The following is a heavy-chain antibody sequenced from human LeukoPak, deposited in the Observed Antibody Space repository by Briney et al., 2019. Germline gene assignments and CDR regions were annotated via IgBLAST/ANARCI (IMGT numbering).Heavy chain of an antibody. CDR3: TTRRQDGC. Sequence: PGGSLRLSCVASGFTFSDAWMSWVRPAPGKGLEWVGRIKSKIDGGTIDYGAPVKGSFTISRDDSRNTLGLQMNSLKTEDTAVYYCTTRRQDGCWGQGTLVTVS. CDR1: GFTFSDAW. D-gene: IGHD6-25*01. CDR2: IKSKIDGGTI. J-gene: IGHJ4*02. V-gene: IGHV3-15*01.